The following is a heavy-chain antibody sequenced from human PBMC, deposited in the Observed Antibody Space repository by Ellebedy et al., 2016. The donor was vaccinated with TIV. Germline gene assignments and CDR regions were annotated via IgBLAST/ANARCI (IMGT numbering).Heavy chain of an antibody. D-gene: IGHD1-26*01. V-gene: IGHV3-23*01. CDR3: PNEGLANSPRHDFDT. CDR2: ITDSGGRT. Sequence: GESLKISCAASGFTFSSYAMRWVRQAPGKGLEWVSTITDSGGRTFYADSVKVRFTISSDNSKNTLFLQMNSLRADDTALYDWPNEGLANSPRHDFDTWGQGTLVTVSS. CDR1: GFTFSSYA. J-gene: IGHJ4*02.